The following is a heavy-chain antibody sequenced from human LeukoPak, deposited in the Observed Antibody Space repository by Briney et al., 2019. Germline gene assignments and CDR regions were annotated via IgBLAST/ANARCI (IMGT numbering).Heavy chain of an antibody. CDR3: AKSGGSGSYNYYYYGMDV. V-gene: IGHV3-9*01. J-gene: IGHJ6*02. CDR1: GFTFDDYA. CDR2: ISWNSGSI. D-gene: IGHD3-10*01. Sequence: PGGSLRLSCAASGFTFDDYAMLWVRQAPGKGLEWVSGISWNSGSIGYADSVKGRFTISRDNAKNSLYLQMNSLRAEDTALYYCAKSGGSGSYNYYYYGMDVWGQGTTVTVSS.